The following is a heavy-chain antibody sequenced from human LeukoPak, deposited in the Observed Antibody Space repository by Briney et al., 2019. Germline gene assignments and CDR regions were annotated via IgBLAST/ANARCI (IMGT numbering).Heavy chain of an antibody. D-gene: IGHD2-15*01. V-gene: IGHV3-74*01. CDR2: INTDGGNT. CDR3: ARELSGSRSRHFDS. CDR1: VFTFSGYW. J-gene: IGHJ4*02. Sequence: RGSLRLSCAASVFTFSGYWMHWVRQAPGKGLVWVSRINTDGGNTNYADSVKGRFTISRDNAKDTLYLQMNSLRAEDTAVYYCARELSGSRSRHFDSWGQGTLVTVSS.